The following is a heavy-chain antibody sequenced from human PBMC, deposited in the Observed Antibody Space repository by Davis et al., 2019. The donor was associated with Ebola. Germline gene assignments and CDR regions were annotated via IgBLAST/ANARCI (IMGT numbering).Heavy chain of an antibody. J-gene: IGHJ4*02. D-gene: IGHD1-26*01. CDR2: ISSSSSYI. CDR1: GFTFNRFW. Sequence: PGGSLRLSCVASGFTFNRFWMNWVRQAPGKGLEWVSSISSSSSYIYYADSVKGRFTISRDNAKNSLYLQMNSLRAEDTAVYYCARDQSRSYSWYFDYWGQGTLVTVSS. CDR3: ARDQSRSYSWYFDY. V-gene: IGHV3-21*01.